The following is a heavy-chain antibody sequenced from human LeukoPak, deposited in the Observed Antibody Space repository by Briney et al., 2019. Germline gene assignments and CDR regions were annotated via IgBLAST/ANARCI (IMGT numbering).Heavy chain of an antibody. D-gene: IGHD3-10*01. CDR3: ASPRFRGLTAPPDY. CDR1: GLTFNSHS. V-gene: IGHV3-23*01. Sequence: PGGSLRLSCVASGLTFNSHSMSWVRQAPGMGLEWVSVVSTNGDVTFYADSVKGRFTISRDNSKNTLFLQMNSLRAEDTAVYYCASPRFRGLTAPPDYWGQGTLVTVSS. J-gene: IGHJ4*02. CDR2: VSTNGDVT.